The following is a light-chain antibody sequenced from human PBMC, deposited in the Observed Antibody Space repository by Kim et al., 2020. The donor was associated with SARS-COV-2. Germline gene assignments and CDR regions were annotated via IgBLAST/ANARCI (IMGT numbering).Light chain of an antibody. CDR1: SSDIGAYKY. CDR2: EVN. J-gene: IGLJ1*01. Sequence: QSVTIPCTGTSSDIGAYKYVSWYQQHPGKAPKLMIYEVNGRPSGVPDRFSGSKSGNTASLTVSGLQAEDEADYYCTSYAGSNNLDVFGTGTKVTVL. V-gene: IGLV2-8*01. CDR3: TSYAGSNNLDV.